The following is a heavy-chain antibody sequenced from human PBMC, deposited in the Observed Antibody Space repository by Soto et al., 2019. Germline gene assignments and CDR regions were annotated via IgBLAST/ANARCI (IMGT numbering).Heavy chain of an antibody. V-gene: IGHV3-23*01. J-gene: IGHJ6*02. Sequence: GSLRLSCAASGFTFSSYAMSWVRQAPGKGLEWVSAISGSGGSTYYADSVKGRFTISRDNSKNTLYLQMNSLRAEDTAVYYCAKELGYCSSTSCYFWSYYYYYGMDVWGQGTTVTVS. D-gene: IGHD2-2*01. CDR2: ISGSGGST. CDR3: AKELGYCSSTSCYFWSYYYYYGMDV. CDR1: GFTFSSYA.